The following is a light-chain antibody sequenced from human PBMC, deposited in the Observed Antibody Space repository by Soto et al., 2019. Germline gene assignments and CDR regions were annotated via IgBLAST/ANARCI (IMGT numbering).Light chain of an antibody. CDR2: LNSDGSH. V-gene: IGLV4-69*01. CDR3: QTWGTGILV. J-gene: IGLJ2*01. CDR1: SGHSSYA. Sequence: QLVLTQSPSASASLGASVKLTCTLSSGHSSYAIAWHQQQPEKGPRYLMKLNSDGSHSKGDGIPDRFSGYSSGAERYLTISILQSEDEADYYCQTWGTGILVFGGGTKLTVL.